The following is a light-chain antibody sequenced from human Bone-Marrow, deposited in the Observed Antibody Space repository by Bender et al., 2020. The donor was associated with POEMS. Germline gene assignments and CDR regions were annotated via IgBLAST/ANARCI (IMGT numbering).Light chain of an antibody. Sequence: QFVLTQPPSVSEAPRQRVIISCSGHSSNIGTNAVNWYQQLPGKAPKLLIYYDDLLTPGVSDRFSASKSGTSASLAISELQSEDGALYYCSAWDDSLSGWVFGGGTKLTVL. V-gene: IGLV1-36*01. J-gene: IGLJ3*02. CDR2: YDD. CDR3: SAWDDSLSGWV. CDR1: SSNIGTNA.